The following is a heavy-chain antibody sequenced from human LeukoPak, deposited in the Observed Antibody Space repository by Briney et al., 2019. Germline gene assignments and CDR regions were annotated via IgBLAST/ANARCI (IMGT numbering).Heavy chain of an antibody. Sequence: GESLKISCKGSGYSFTSYWIAWVRQMPGEGLEWMGIIYPGDSDTRYSPSFQGQVTISADKSISTAYLQWGSLKASDTAMYYCARRVGSSSWFFDYWGQGTLVTVSS. J-gene: IGHJ4*02. CDR2: IYPGDSDT. V-gene: IGHV5-51*01. D-gene: IGHD6-13*01. CDR1: GYSFTSYW. CDR3: ARRVGSSSWFFDY.